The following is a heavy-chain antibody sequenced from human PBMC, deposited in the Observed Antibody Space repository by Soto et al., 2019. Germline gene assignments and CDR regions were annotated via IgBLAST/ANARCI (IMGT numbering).Heavy chain of an antibody. V-gene: IGHV3-23*01. Sequence: EVQLLESGGGLVQPGGSLRLSCAASGFTFSSYAMSWVRQAPGKGLEWDSAISGSGGSTYYADSVKGRFTISRDNSKNTLYLQMNSLRAEDTAVYYCAKAGYGGNAGMRYFDLWGRGTLVTVSS. D-gene: IGHD4-17*01. CDR3: AKAGYGGNAGMRYFDL. J-gene: IGHJ2*01. CDR1: GFTFSSYA. CDR2: ISGSGGST.